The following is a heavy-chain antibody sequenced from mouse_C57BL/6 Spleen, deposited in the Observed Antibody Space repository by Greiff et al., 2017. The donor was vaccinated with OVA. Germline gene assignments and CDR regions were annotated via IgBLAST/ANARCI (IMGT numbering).Heavy chain of an antibody. CDR3: ARLGDYDRGLAY. CDR1: GYTFTDYN. D-gene: IGHD2-4*01. V-gene: IGHV1-18*01. J-gene: IGHJ3*01. Sequence: VQLQQPGPELVKPGASVKIPCKASGYTFTDYNMDWVKQSHGTSLEWIGDINPNNGGTIYNQKFKGKATLTVDKSSITAYMELRSLTSEDTAVYYCARLGDYDRGLAYWGQGTLVTVSA. CDR2: INPNNGGT.